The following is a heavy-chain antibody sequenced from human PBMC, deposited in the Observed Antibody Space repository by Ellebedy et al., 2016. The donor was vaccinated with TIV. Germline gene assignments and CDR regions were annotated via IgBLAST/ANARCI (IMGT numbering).Heavy chain of an antibody. D-gene: IGHD3-10*01. CDR1: GFTFGDYA. Sequence: GGSLRLSCTASGFTFGDYAMSWFRQPPGKGLEWVGFIASKGLGAATEYAASVKGRFTISRDDSNSIAYLQMNSLKTEDTAVYYCARDTYGHTAPPFYWGQGILVTVSS. J-gene: IGHJ4*02. CDR3: ARDTYGHTAPPFY. V-gene: IGHV3-49*03. CDR2: IASKGLGAAT.